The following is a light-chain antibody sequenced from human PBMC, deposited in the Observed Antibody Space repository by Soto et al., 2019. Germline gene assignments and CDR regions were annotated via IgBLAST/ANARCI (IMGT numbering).Light chain of an antibody. Sequence: EIVMTQSPATLSLSPGERAALSCRASQSINSELAWYQQKPGQPPRLLIYGASTRATGVPARFTGSESGSEFTLTIRGLQSEDFAVYYCQPGHNWPLTFGQGTRLEI. CDR2: GAS. CDR3: QPGHNWPLT. J-gene: IGKJ2*01. CDR1: QSINSE. V-gene: IGKV3-15*01.